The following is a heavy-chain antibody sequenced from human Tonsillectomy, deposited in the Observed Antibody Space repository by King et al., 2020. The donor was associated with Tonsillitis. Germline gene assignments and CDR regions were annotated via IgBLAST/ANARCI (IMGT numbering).Heavy chain of an antibody. V-gene: IGHV3-21*01. CDR3: ATLFGLQGA. Sequence: VQLVESGGGLVKPGGSLRISCAASGFTFSSYSINCVSQAPWKVLEWVSSMISSSSYIYYADSVKARFSIYRDNAKNSLYLQMNSLRAEDTAVYYCATLFGLQGAWGQGTLVTVPS. CDR1: GFTFSSYS. CDR2: MISSSSYI. D-gene: IGHD4-11*01. J-gene: IGHJ4*02.